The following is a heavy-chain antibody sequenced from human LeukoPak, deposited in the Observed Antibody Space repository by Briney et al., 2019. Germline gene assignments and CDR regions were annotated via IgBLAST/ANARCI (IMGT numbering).Heavy chain of an antibody. CDR3: ATSVIPYNWFDP. CDR1: GGSISSYY. V-gene: IGHV4-59*01. J-gene: IGHJ5*02. D-gene: IGHD3-16*02. CDR2: IYYSGST. Sequence: SETLSLTCTVSGGSISSYYWSWIRQPPGKGLEWIGYIYYSGSTNYNPSLKSRVTISIDTSKNQFSLKLSSVTAADTAVYYCATSVIPYNWFDPWGQGTLVTVSS.